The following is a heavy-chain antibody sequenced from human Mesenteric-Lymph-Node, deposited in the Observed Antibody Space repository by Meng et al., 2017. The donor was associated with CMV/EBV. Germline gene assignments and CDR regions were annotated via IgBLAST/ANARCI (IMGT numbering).Heavy chain of an antibody. CDR3: ARTVINPGGLDY. CDR2: IYYSGNT. V-gene: IGHV4-30-4*08. J-gene: IGHJ4*02. CDR1: GGSISSGDYY. Sequence: SETLSLTCTVSGGSISSGDYYWSWIRQSPGKGLEWIGYIYYSGNTYYSPSLKSRVTISVVASKNQFSLKLSSVTAADTAVYYCARTVINPGGLDYWGQGTLVTVSS. D-gene: IGHD4-23*01.